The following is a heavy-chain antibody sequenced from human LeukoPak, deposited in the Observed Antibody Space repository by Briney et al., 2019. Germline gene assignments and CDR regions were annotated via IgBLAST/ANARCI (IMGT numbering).Heavy chain of an antibody. J-gene: IGHJ4*02. CDR1: GFTFSSYA. CDR2: IGGGGEST. Sequence: GGSLRLSCAASGFTFSSYAMSWVRQAPGKGLGWVSTIGGGGESTYYADSVKGRFTISRDNSKNTVYLQMNSLRAEDTAVYYCAKVLSGSQDYWGQGTLVTVFS. V-gene: IGHV3-23*01. CDR3: AKVLSGSQDY. D-gene: IGHD1-26*01.